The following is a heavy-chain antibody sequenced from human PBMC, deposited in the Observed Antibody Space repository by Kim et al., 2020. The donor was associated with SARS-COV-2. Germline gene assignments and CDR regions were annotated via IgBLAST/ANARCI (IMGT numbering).Heavy chain of an antibody. CDR3: AKVKHYDFCSGYQHPYDYCYGMDV. D-gene: IGHD3-3*01. J-gene: IGHJ6*01. Sequence: GGSLRLSCAASGFTFSSYAMSWVRQAPGKGLEWVSAISGSGGSTYYADSVKGRFTISRDNSKNTLYLEMTSLRAEDTAVYYCAKVKHYDFCSGYQHPYDYCYGMDVWGQGTEVTVSS. V-gene: IGHV3-23*01. CDR1: GFTFSSYA. CDR2: ISGSGGST.